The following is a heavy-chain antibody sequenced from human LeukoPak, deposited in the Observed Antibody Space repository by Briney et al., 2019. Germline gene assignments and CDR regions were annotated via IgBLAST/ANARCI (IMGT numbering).Heavy chain of an antibody. Sequence: GASVKVSCKASGGTFSSYAISWVRQAPGQGLEWMGRIIPIFGIANYAQKFQGRVTITADKSTSTAYMELSSLRSEDTAVYYCAREPYYYDSSGYYDYWGQGTLVTVSS. CDR1: GGTFSSYA. V-gene: IGHV1-69*04. CDR2: IIPIFGIA. J-gene: IGHJ4*02. D-gene: IGHD3-22*01. CDR3: AREPYYYDSSGYYDY.